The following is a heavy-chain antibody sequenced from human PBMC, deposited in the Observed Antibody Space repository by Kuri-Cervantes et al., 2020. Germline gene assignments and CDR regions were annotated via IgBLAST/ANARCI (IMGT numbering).Heavy chain of an antibody. V-gene: IGHV4-34*01. J-gene: IGHJ5*02. CDR3: ARGLGDYVGWFDP. CDR1: GGSISGYY. Sequence: SATLSLTCAVYGGSISGYYWTWIRQPPGKGLEWIGDIYHRGSTNYNPSLKSRVTISIDTSKNQFSLRLSSVTAADTAVYYCARGLGDYVGWFDPWGQGTLVTVSS. CDR2: IYHRGST. D-gene: IGHD4-17*01.